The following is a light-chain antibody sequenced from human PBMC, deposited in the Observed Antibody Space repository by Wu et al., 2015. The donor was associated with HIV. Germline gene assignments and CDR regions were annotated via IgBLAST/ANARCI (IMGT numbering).Light chain of an antibody. J-gene: IGKJ1*01. CDR3: QQRSSWPWT. CDR2: GAS. CDR1: QSVSSN. V-gene: IGKV3-15*01. Sequence: EIVMTQSPATLSVSPGERATLSCRASQSVSSNLAWYQQKPGQAPRLLIYGASTRATGIPARFSGSESGTDFTLTISSLDPEDFAVYYCQQRSSWPWTFGQGTKVEVK.